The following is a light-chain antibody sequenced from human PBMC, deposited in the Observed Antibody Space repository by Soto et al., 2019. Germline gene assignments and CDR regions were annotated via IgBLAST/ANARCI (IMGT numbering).Light chain of an antibody. CDR3: QQFDDSRPAFT. CDR1: QTVNSKF. J-gene: IGKJ2*01. CDR2: GAS. Sequence: ESVLTQSPGSLSLSPGERATLSCRASQTVNSKFLNWYQHKPGKAPRLLIYGASIRATGIPDRFSGSRSGADFTLTITRLEPEDFAVYFCQQFDDSRPAFTFGQGTKLEI. V-gene: IGKV3-20*01.